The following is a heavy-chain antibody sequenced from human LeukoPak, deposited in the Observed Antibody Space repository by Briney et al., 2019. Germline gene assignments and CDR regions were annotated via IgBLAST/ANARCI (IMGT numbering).Heavy chain of an antibody. CDR2: ISSSGSTI. V-gene: IGHV3-48*03. J-gene: IGHJ4*02. CDR3: ASSRMTTDDGIDY. CDR1: GFTFSSYE. D-gene: IGHD4-17*01. Sequence: GGSLRLSCAASGFTFSSYEMNWVRQAPGKGLEWVSYISSSGSTIYYADSVKGRFTISRDNAKNSLYPQMNSLRAEDTAVYYCASSRMTTDDGIDYWGQGTLVTVSS.